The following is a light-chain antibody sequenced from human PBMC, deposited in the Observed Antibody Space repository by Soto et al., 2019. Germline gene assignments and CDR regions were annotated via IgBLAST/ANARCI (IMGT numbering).Light chain of an antibody. CDR3: QSYGSSLSGYVV. Sequence: QAVVTQPPSVSGAPGQRVTISCTGSSSNIGAGYDVHWYQQLPGTAPKLLIYGNSNRPSGVPDRFSGSKSGTSASLAITGLQAEDEADYYCQSYGSSLSGYVVFGGGTQLTVL. CDR2: GNS. J-gene: IGLJ2*01. V-gene: IGLV1-40*01. CDR1: SSNIGAGYD.